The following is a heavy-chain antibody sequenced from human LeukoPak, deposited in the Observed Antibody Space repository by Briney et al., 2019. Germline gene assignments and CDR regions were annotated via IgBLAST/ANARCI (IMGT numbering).Heavy chain of an antibody. CDR1: GFTFSSYA. CDR3: ARDGIAVAATLDY. D-gene: IGHD6-19*01. CDR2: ISYDGSNK. V-gene: IGHV3-30-3*01. Sequence: GGSLRLSCAASGFTFSSYAMHWVRQAPGKGLEWVAVISYDGSNKYYADSVKGRSTISRDNSKNTLYLQMNSLRAEDTAVYYCARDGIAVAATLDYWGQGTLVTVSS. J-gene: IGHJ4*02.